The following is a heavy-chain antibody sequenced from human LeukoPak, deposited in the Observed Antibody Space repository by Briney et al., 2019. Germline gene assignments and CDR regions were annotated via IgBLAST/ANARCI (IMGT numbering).Heavy chain of an antibody. J-gene: IGHJ5*02. CDR3: ARDLVGGNWFDP. V-gene: IGHV4-59*01. CDR2: VHYSGTA. Sequence: PSETLSLTCTVSDGSITNYDWSWVRQPPGKGLEFIGHVHYSGTANYNPSLRSRVTISIDTSKKHFFLKLKSVTAADTAVYYCARDLVGGNWFDPWGQGTLVTVSS. CDR1: DGSITNYD. D-gene: IGHD3-16*01.